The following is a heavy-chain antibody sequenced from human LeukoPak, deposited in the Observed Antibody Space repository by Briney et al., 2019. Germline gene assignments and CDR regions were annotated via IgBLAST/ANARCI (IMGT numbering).Heavy chain of an antibody. CDR3: ARDNGADTAMVFASKDSSFDY. CDR2: ISSSSSYI. CDR1: GFTFSSYT. V-gene: IGHV3-21*01. Sequence: GGSLRLSCAASGFTFSSYTMNWVRQAPGKGLEWVSSISSSSSYIYYADSVKGRFTISRDNAKNSLYLQMNSLRAEDTAVYYCARDNGADTAMVFASKDSSFDYWGQGTLVTVSS. J-gene: IGHJ4*02. D-gene: IGHD5-18*01.